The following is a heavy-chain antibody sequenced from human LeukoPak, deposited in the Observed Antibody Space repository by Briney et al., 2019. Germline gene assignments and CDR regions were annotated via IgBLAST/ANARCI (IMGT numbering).Heavy chain of an antibody. D-gene: IGHD3-10*01. CDR2: IYYSGST. CDR1: GGSISSSSYY. V-gene: IGHV4-39*07. Sequence: SETLSLTCTVSGGSISSSSYYWGWIRQPPGKGLEWIGSIYYSGSTYYNPSLKSRVTISVDTSKNQFSLKLSSVTAADRATYYCARHTDGDDYYGSGSNAFDIWGQGTMVTVSS. J-gene: IGHJ3*02. CDR3: ARHTDGDDYYGSGSNAFDI.